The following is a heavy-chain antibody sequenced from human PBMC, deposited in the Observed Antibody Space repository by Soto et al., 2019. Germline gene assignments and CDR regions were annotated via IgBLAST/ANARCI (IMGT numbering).Heavy chain of an antibody. Sequence: GASVKVSCKASGYTFTGYGISWVRQAPGQGLEWMGWISAYNGNTNYAQKLQGRVTMTTDTSTSTAYMELRSLRSDDTAVYYCARVRYYDSSNWFDPWGQGTLVTISS. CDR3: ARVRYYDSSNWFDP. CDR2: ISAYNGNT. V-gene: IGHV1-18*04. CDR1: GYTFTGYG. D-gene: IGHD3-22*01. J-gene: IGHJ5*02.